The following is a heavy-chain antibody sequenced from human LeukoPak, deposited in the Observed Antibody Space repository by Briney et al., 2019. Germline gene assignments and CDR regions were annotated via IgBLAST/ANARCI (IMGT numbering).Heavy chain of an antibody. CDR3: ARDRRSLDRSGPDFWSGYYL. CDR1: GFTFSSYA. D-gene: IGHD3-3*01. CDR2: ISYDGSNK. Sequence: GGSLRLSCAASGFTFSSYAMHWVRQAPGKGLEWVAVISYDGSNKYYADSVKGRFTISRDNSKNTLYLQMNSLRAEDTAVYYCARDRRSLDRSGPDFWSGYYLWGQGTLVTVSS. J-gene: IGHJ4*02. V-gene: IGHV3-30-3*01.